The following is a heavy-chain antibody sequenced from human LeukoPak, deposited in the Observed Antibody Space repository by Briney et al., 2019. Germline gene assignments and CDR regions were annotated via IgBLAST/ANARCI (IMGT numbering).Heavy chain of an antibody. Sequence: GGSLRLSCAASGFTFSSYAMSWVRQAPGKGLEWVSAISGSGGSTYYADSVKGRFTISRDNSKNTLYLQMNSLRAEDTAVYYCAKDWDYDILTGYSSWGQGTLVTVSS. CDR3: AKDWDYDILTGYSS. J-gene: IGHJ4*02. V-gene: IGHV3-23*01. CDR2: ISGSGGST. D-gene: IGHD3-9*01. CDR1: GFTFSSYA.